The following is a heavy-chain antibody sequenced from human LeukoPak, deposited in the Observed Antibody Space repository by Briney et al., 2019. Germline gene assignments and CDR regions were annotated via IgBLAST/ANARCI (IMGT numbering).Heavy chain of an antibody. D-gene: IGHD3-10*01. J-gene: IGHJ4*02. CDR2: INIRSDYI. CDR3: ARIGGSYSDF. Sequence: PGGSLRLSCAASGFAVSSKYMIWVRQAPGKGLEWVSSINIRSDYIYYADSVKGRFTISRDNAASSLYLQMDSLRAEDTAIYYCARIGGSYSDFWGQGTLVTVSA. CDR1: GFAVSSKY. V-gene: IGHV3-21*01.